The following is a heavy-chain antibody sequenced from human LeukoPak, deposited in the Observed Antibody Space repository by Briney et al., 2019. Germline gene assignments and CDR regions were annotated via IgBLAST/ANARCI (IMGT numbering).Heavy chain of an antibody. D-gene: IGHD2-15*01. CDR3: ARDRYCSGGSCYSGHYYYYYYMDV. CDR1: GYTFTGYY. V-gene: IGHV1-2*02. CDR2: INPNSGGT. Sequence: ASVKVSCKASGYTFTGYYMHWVRQAPGQGLEWMGWINPNSGGTNYAQKLQGRVTMTRDTSISTAYMELSRLRSDDTAVYYCARDRYCSGGSCYSGHYYYYYYMDVWGKGTTVTVSS. J-gene: IGHJ6*03.